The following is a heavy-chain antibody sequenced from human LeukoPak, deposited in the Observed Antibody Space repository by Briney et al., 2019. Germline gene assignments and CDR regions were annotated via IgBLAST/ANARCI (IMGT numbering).Heavy chain of an antibody. CDR1: GFTFSNAW. CDR3: ARGYDFWSGSDY. V-gene: IGHV3-21*01. CDR2: ISSSSSYI. Sequence: PGGSLRLSCAASGFTFSNAWMNWVRQAPGKGLEWVSSISSSSSYIYYADSVKGRFTISRDNAKNSLYLQMNSLRAEDTAVYYCARGYDFWSGSDYWGQGTLVTVSS. D-gene: IGHD3-3*01. J-gene: IGHJ4*02.